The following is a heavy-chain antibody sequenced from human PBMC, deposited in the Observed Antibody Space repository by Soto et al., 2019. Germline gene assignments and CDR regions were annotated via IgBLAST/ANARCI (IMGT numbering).Heavy chain of an antibody. CDR2: ISGSGDST. CDR3: ARRGSGSYYDY. J-gene: IGHJ4*02. V-gene: IGHV3-23*01. D-gene: IGHD1-26*01. Sequence: EVQLLESGGGLVQPGGSLRLSCAASGFTFSCYAMRWVRQAPVKGLEWVSAISGSGDSTYYADSVKGRFTISRDNSKITLYLQMNSLRAEDTAVYYCARRGSGSYYDYWGQGTLVTVSS. CDR1: GFTFSCYA.